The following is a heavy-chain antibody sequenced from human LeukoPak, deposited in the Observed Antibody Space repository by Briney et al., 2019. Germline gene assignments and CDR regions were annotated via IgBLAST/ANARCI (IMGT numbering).Heavy chain of an antibody. CDR1: GFTFGDYA. J-gene: IGHJ4*02. D-gene: IGHD6-13*01. CDR3: ARDFSSSWYGTTDF. V-gene: IGHV3-49*03. CDR2: IRSKAYGGTT. Sequence: PGRSLRLSCTASGFTFGDYAMSWLRQAPGQGLEWVGFIRSKAYGGTTEYAASVKGRFTISRDDSKSIAYLQMNSLKTEDTAVYYCARDFSSSWYGTTDFWGQGTLVTVSS.